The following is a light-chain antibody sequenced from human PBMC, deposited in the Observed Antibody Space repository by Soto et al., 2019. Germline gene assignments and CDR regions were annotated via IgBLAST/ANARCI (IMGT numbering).Light chain of an antibody. CDR1: SGSIASNY. V-gene: IGLV6-57*03. J-gene: IGLJ3*02. CDR3: QSYDSSNPWV. CDR2: EDN. Sequence: NFMLSQPHSVSESPGKTVTISCTRSSGSIASNYVQWYQQRPGSAPTTVIYEDNQRPSGVPDRFSGSIDSSSNSASLTISGLKTEDEADNYCQSYDSSNPWVFGGGTKVTVL.